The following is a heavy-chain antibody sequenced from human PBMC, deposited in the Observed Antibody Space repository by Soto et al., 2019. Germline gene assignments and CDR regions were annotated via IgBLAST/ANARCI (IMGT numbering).Heavy chain of an antibody. CDR1: DDSISSYY. CDR2: IYYSGST. CDR3: GRHSPLYYYYGMDV. V-gene: IGHV4-59*08. J-gene: IGHJ6*02. Sequence: SETLSLTCTVSDDSISSYYWSWIRQPPGKGLEWIGYIYYSGSTNYNPSLKSRVTISVDTSKNQFSLKLSSVTAADTAVYYCGRHSPLYYYYGMDVWGQGTTVTVSS.